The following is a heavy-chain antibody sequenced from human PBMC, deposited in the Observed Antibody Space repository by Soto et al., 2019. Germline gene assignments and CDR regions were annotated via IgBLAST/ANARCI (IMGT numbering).Heavy chain of an antibody. CDR3: ARDFVNVLRYFDWSRGYDY. CDR2: INPNSGGT. Sequence: EASVKVSCKASGYTFTGYYMHWVRQAPGQGLEWMGWINPNSGGTNYAQKFQGRVTMTRDTSISTAYMELSRLRSDDTAVYYCARDFVNVLRYFDWSRGYDYWGQGTLVTVSS. V-gene: IGHV1-2*02. J-gene: IGHJ4*02. CDR1: GYTFTGYY. D-gene: IGHD3-9*01.